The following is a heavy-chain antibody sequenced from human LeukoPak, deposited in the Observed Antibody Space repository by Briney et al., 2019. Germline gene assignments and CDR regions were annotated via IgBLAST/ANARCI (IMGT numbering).Heavy chain of an antibody. V-gene: IGHV4-4*07. CDR2: NYNSGNT. Sequence: SETLSLTCSVSGGSMSLYYWSWIRQPAGKGLECIGRNYNSGNTNYNPSLKSRVTMSLDTPKNQFSLRLSSVIAADTAVYYCARSGTFDQSAGFYYYYMDVWGRGTTVTVSS. CDR1: GGSMSLYY. J-gene: IGHJ6*03. CDR3: ARSGTFDQSAGFYYYYMDV. D-gene: IGHD1-26*01.